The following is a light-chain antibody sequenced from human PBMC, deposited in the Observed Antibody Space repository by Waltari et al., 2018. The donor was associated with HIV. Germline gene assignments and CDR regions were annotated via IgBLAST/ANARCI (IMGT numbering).Light chain of an antibody. CDR2: GAS. CDR3: QQYKKWPLT. Sequence: EIVMMQSPATLSVSPGERATLSCRPSQNVSSNLAWYQQKVGQAPRLLMFGASTGATGIPTRFSGSGSGTEFTLTINSLQSEDFAVYYCQQYKKWPLTFGQGTRLEIK. CDR1: QNVSSN. V-gene: IGKV3D-15*01. J-gene: IGKJ5*01.